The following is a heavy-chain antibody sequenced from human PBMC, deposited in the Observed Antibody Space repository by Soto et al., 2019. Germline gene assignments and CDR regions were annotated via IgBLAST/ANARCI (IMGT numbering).Heavy chain of an antibody. CDR2: INPNSGGT. D-gene: IGHD2-2*02. J-gene: IGHJ6*02. V-gene: IGHV1-2*02. Sequence: ASVKVSCKASGYTFTGYYMHWVRQAPGQGLEWMGWINPNSGGTNYAQKFQGRVTMTRDTSISTAYMELSRLRSDDTAVYYCAITSRSYSYKLLYRVDGMDVWGQGTTVTVSS. CDR3: AITSRSYSYKLLYRVDGMDV. CDR1: GYTFTGYY.